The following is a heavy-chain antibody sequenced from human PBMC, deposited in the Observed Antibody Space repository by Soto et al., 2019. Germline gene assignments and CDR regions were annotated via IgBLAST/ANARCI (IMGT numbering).Heavy chain of an antibody. J-gene: IGHJ6*02. CDR1: GGSFTGYY. Sequence: SETLCLTCAVYGGSFTGYYWTWIRQTPGKGLEWIGEINYRGSTYYNPSLESRITMAVDTSKNQFSLKLSSVTAADTAVYFCVRGQPHRITIFEVVIRSYDYGMDVWGQGTTVTVSS. CDR3: VRGQPHRITIFEVVIRSYDYGMDV. V-gene: IGHV4-34*01. D-gene: IGHD3-3*01. CDR2: INYRGST.